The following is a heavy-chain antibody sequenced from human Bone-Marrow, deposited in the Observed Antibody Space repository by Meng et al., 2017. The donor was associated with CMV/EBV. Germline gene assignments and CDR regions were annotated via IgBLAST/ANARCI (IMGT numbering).Heavy chain of an antibody. CDR1: GFTFSSYG. CDR3: AKDRATGFVRYYYGMDV. CDR2: IWYDGSNK. D-gene: IGHD2-15*01. V-gene: IGHV3-33*06. J-gene: IGHJ6*02. Sequence: GESLKISCAASGFTFSSYGMHWVRQAPGKGLEWVAVIWYDGSNKYYADSVKGRFTISRDNSKNTLYLQMNSLRAEDTAVYYCAKDRATGFVRYYYGMDVWGQGTTVTVPS.